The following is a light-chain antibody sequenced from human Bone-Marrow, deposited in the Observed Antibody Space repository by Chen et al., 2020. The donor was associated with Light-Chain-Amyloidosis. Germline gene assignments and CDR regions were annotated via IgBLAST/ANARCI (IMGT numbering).Light chain of an antibody. CDR2: DDS. CDR3: QVWDRSSDRPV. Sequence: SYVLTQPSSVSVAPGQTATIACGGNNIGSTSVHWYQQTPGQAPLLVVYDDSDRPSGIPERLSGSNSGNTATLTISRVEAADEADDYCQVWDRSSDRPVFGGGTKLTVL. J-gene: IGLJ3*02. CDR1: NIGSTS. V-gene: IGLV3-21*02.